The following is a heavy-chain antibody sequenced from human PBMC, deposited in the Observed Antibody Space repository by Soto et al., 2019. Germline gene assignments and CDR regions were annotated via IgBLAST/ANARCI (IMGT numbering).Heavy chain of an antibody. D-gene: IGHD6-19*01. CDR2: IDSGGSTT. CDR3: ASPYMYSSGLYFYGMDV. Sequence: VQLVESGGGLVQPGGSLRLSCAASGFTFSRYWMHWVRQAPGKGLVWLSRIDSGGSTTYYADSVKGRFTISRDNDKDTVYLQMNSLRAEDTAVYYCASPYMYSSGLYFYGMDVWGQGTTVTVSS. V-gene: IGHV3-74*01. CDR1: GFTFSRYW. J-gene: IGHJ6*02.